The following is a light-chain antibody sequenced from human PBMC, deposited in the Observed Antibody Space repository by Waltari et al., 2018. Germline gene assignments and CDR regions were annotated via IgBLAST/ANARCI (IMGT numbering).Light chain of an antibody. V-gene: IGLV1-47*01. J-gene: IGLJ2*01. Sequence: QSVLTQPPSASGTPGQRVTISCSGRSSNIGSTYAFWYQQLPGTAPKLIIYRNNQRPSGVPDRFFCSESGTSASLVISGLRSEDEAYYYCATWDDSLSGCVVFGGGTKVTVL. CDR3: ATWDDSLSGCVV. CDR2: RNN. CDR1: SSNIGSTY.